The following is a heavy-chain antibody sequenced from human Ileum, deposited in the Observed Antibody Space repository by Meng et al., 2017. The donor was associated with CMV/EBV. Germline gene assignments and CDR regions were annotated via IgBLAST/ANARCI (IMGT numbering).Heavy chain of an antibody. D-gene: IGHD4-11*01. V-gene: IGHV4-59*02. CDR1: GASVSEYY. CDR3: AGGSGDSIYDD. Sequence: GSLRLSCTVTGASVSEYYCTWIRQSPGKGLEWLGYISYGDFTNYNPSLDSRVTISVDRSKNQCSLVLTSLSTADAATYYCAGGSGDSIYDDWGQGTLVTVSS. CDR2: ISYGDFT. J-gene: IGHJ4*02.